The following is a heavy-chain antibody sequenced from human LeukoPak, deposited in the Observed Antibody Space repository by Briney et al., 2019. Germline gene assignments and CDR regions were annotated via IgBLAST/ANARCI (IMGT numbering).Heavy chain of an antibody. CDR1: GFLLSTSGVG. CDR3: AHYGDYRFMYYFDY. V-gene: IGHV2-5*01. Sequence: SGPTLVNPTQTLTLTCTFSGFLLSTSGVGVGWIRQPPGKALEWLALIYWNNDNRYSPSLKTRLTITKDTSKNQVVLTMTEMDPVDTATYYCAHYGDYRFMYYFDYWGQGTLVTVSS. CDR2: IYWNNDN. D-gene: IGHD4-17*01. J-gene: IGHJ4*02.